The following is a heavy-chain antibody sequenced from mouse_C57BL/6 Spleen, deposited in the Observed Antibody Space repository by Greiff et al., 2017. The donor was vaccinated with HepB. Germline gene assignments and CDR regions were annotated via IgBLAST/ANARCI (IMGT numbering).Heavy chain of an antibody. CDR3: ARGYYSNYLSWFAY. V-gene: IGHV5-17*01. CDR1: GFTFSDYG. CDR2: ISSGSSTI. J-gene: IGHJ3*01. Sequence: DVMLVESGGGLVKPGGSLKLSCAASGFTFSDYGMHWVRQAPEKGLEWVAYISSGSSTIYYADTVKGRVTISRDNAKNTLFLQMTSLRSEDTAMYYCARGYYSNYLSWFAYWGQGTLVTVSA. D-gene: IGHD2-5*01.